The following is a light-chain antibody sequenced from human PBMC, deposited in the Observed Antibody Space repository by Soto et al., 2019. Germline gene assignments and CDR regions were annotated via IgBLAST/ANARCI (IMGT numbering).Light chain of an antibody. CDR2: SDN. V-gene: IGLV1-44*01. CDR3: ATWDDSLNVVV. Sequence: QSVLTQPPSASGTPGQTVTISCSGCRSNIGTNTVRWFQQLPGMAPKRLIYSDNQRPSGVPDRISGSKSGTSASLAISGLQTEDEADSFCATWDDSLNVVVFGGGTKLTVL. CDR1: RSNIGTNT. J-gene: IGLJ2*01.